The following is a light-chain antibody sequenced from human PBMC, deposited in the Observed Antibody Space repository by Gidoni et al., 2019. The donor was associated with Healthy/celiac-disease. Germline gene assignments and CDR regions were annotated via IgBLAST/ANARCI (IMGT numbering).Light chain of an antibody. CDR3: QQSYSTPPIT. Sequence: DIQMTQSPSSLSASVGDRVTLTCRASQSISSELNWYQQKPGKAPKLLIYAASSLQSGVPSRFSGSGSGTDFTLTISSLQPEDFATYYCQQSYSTPPITFGQGTRLEIK. V-gene: IGKV1-39*01. CDR1: QSISSE. CDR2: AAS. J-gene: IGKJ5*01.